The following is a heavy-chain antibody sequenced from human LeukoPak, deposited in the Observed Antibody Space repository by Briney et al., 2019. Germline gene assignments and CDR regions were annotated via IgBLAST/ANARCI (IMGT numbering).Heavy chain of an antibody. J-gene: IGHJ5*02. CDR2: IYSNGST. Sequence: SETLTLTCTVSGVSFSSYYWSWIRQPAGKGLEWIGRIYSNGSTNYNPSLKSRVTMSVHTSKNQVPLKLSSVTAADTAVYYCARGIAAAVNWFDPWGQGTLVTVSS. V-gene: IGHV4-4*07. CDR3: ARGIAAAVNWFDP. CDR1: GVSFSSYY. D-gene: IGHD6-13*01.